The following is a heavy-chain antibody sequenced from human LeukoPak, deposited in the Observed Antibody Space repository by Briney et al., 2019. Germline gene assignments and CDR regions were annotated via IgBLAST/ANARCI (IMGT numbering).Heavy chain of an antibody. D-gene: IGHD3-10*01. CDR3: ASIGAQSFDY. Sequence: ASVKVSCKASGYSFTSYAINWVRQAPAQGLEFMGWINTGTGNPTYAQGFTGRFVFSLDTSVSTAYLQISTLKAEDTAVYYCASIGAQSFDYWGQGSLVTVSP. V-gene: IGHV7-4-1*02. CDR1: GYSFTSYA. J-gene: IGHJ4*02. CDR2: INTGTGNP.